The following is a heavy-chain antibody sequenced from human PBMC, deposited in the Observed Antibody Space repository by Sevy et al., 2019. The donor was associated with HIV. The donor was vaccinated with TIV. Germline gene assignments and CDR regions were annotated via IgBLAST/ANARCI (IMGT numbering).Heavy chain of an antibody. CDR1: GYTFTDYF. J-gene: IGHJ3*02. V-gene: IGHV1-2*06. CDR2: INPNRGHQ. D-gene: IGHD2-21*02. Sequence: ASVKVSCKASGYTFTDYFIHWMRQAPGQGLEWMGRINPNRGHQNYAQKFEGRVTMTRDTSISTAYMDLSRLRSDDTAVYYCARDPMPITVVTPNAFDIWGQGTMVTVSS. CDR3: ARDPMPITVVTPNAFDI.